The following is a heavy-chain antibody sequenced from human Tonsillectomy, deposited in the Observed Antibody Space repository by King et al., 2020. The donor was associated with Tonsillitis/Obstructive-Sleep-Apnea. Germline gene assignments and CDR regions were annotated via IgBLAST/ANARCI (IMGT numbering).Heavy chain of an antibody. V-gene: IGHV3-30*18. CDR3: AKVRGHYDCSGNDY. D-gene: IGHD3-22*01. Sequence: QLVQSGGGVVQPGRSLRLSCAASGFTFSSYGMHWVRQAPGKGLEWVAVISYDGSNEYYADSVKGRFTISRDNSKNTLYLQMNSLRAEDTAVYHCAKVRGHYDCSGNDYWGQGTLVTVSS. CDR1: GFTFSSYG. CDR2: ISYDGSNE. J-gene: IGHJ4*02.